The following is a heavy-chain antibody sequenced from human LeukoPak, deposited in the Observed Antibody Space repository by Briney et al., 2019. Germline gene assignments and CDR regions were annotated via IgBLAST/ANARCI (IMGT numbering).Heavy chain of an antibody. V-gene: IGHV4-59*08. CDR1: GGSISSYY. D-gene: IGHD3-16*02. CDR2: IYYSGST. Sequence: PSETLSLTCTVSGGSISSYYWSWIRQPPGKGLEWIGYIYYSGSTNYNPSLKSRVTISVDTSKNQFSLKLSSVTAADTAVYYCAGQGNYDYVWGSYPPGNYFDYWGQGTLVTVSS. CDR3: AGQGNYDYVWGSYPPGNYFDY. J-gene: IGHJ4*02.